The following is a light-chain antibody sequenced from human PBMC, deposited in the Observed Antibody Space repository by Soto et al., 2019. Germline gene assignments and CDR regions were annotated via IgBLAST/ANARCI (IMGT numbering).Light chain of an antibody. CDR2: DAS. V-gene: IGKV1-5*01. CDR1: ENINRC. Sequence: DIQITQSPSTLSASVGDRVTISCRASENINRCLAWYQQKPVKAPKLLIYDASNLESGVPSRFSGSESGTEFTFSISSLQPDDSATYYCQQCYRYWTFGQGTKVDIK. CDR3: QQCYRYWT. J-gene: IGKJ1*01.